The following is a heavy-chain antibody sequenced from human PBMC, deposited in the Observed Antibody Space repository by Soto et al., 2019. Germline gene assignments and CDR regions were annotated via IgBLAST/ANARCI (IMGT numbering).Heavy chain of an antibody. J-gene: IGHJ4*02. D-gene: IGHD3-22*01. CDR2: INHSGST. V-gene: IGHV4-34*01. Sequence: KSSETLSLTCAVYGGSFSGYYWSWIRQPPGKGLEWTGEINHSGSTNYNPSLKSRVTISVDTSKNQFSLKLSSVTAADTAVYYCARLVPYYYDSSGYYYASPYFDYWGQGTLVTVSS. CDR1: GGSFSGYY. CDR3: ARLVPYYYDSSGYYYASPYFDY.